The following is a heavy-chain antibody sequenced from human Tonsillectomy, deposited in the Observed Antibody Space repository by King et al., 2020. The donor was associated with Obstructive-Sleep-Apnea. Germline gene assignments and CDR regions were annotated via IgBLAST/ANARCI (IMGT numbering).Heavy chain of an antibody. J-gene: IGHJ4*02. CDR1: GYSISTSYY. CDR2: IYYSGST. D-gene: IGHD2-21*01. Sequence: QLQESGPGLVKPSETLSLTCTVSGYSISTSYYWTWIRQPPVKGLEWTGSIYYSGSTYYNPSLKSRVTISVDTSKNQFSLNLSSVTAADTAVYYCTRGPSLGEENDYWGQGTLVTVSS. V-gene: IGHV4-38-2*02. CDR3: TRGPSLGEENDY.